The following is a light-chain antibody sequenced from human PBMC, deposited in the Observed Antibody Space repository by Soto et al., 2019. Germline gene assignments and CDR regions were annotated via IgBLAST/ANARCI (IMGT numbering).Light chain of an antibody. CDR3: ETWDSYSRV. J-gene: IGLJ3*02. Sequence: QSVLTQSSSASASLGSSVRLTCTLSSGHSSYSIAWHQQQPGKAPRYLMKVEDSGTYTKGSGVPDRFSGSSSGADRYLTISNLQFEDESDYYCETWDSYSRVFGGGTKLTVL. V-gene: IGLV4-60*02. CDR2: VEDSGTY. CDR1: SGHSSYS.